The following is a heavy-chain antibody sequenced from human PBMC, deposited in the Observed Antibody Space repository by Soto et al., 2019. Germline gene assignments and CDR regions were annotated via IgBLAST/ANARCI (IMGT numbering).Heavy chain of an antibody. CDR3: ASITMVRGAIDY. D-gene: IGHD3-10*01. CDR2: INHSGST. J-gene: IGHJ4*02. V-gene: IGHV4-34*01. CDR1: GGSFSGYY. Sequence: PSETLSLTCAVYGGSFSGYYWSWIRQPPGKGLEWIGEINHSGSTNYNPSLKSRVTISVDTSKNQFSLKLSSVTAADTAVYYCASITMVRGAIDYWGQGTLVTVSS.